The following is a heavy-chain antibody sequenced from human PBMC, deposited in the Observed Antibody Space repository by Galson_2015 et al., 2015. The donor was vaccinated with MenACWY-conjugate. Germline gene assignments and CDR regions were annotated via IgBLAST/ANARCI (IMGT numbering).Heavy chain of an antibody. Sequence: SVKVSCKASGYTFSTYGISWVRQAPGQGLEWLAWISAYSGDSSSARKLQGRVTMTTDKSTSTAYMELRGLTSDDTAVYYCVRDRKGYCNTTTCPYFDYWGQGTL. V-gene: IGHV1-18*04. CDR3: VRDRKGYCNTTTCPYFDY. CDR1: GYTFSTYG. J-gene: IGHJ4*02. D-gene: IGHD2-2*01. CDR2: ISAYSGDS.